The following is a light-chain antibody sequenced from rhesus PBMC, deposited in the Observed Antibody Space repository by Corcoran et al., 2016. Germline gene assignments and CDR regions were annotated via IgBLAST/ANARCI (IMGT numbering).Light chain of an antibody. CDR1: QSLLDSEDGNTY. Sequence: DIVMTQTPLSLPVTPGEPASISCRSSQSLLDSEDGNTYLDWYLQKPGHSPQLLIYEVSNRASGVPDRFSGSGSDTDCTLKISRVEAEDVGVYYCMQALEFPTFGGGTKAEIK. V-gene: IGKV2-104*02. CDR2: EVS. CDR3: MQALEFPT. J-gene: IGKJ4*01.